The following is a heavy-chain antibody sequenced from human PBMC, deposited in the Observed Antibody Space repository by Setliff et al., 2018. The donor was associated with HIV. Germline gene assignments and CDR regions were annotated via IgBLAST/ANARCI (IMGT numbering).Heavy chain of an antibody. D-gene: IGHD5-12*01. V-gene: IGHV4-39*07. J-gene: IGHJ1*01. CDR1: GGSISSSSYY. CDR2: IYYSGST. CDR3: ARSTPSIGYISEH. Sequence: LSLTCTVSGGSISSSSYYWGWIRQPPGKGLEWIGSIYYSGSTNYNPSLKSRVTISVDTSKNQFSLKLSSVTAADTAVYYCARSTPSIGYISEHWGQGALVTVSS.